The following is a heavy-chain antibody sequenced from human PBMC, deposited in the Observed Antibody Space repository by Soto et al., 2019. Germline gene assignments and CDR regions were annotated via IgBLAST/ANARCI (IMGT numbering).Heavy chain of an antibody. Sequence: QLQLQESGSGLVKPSQTLSLTCAVSGGSISSGGYSCNWIRQPPGKGLEWIGYIYHSGSTYYNPSLKTRVTISVDRSKNQYSLKLSSVTAADTAVYYCARGMTTVTTFDYWGQGTLVTVPS. J-gene: IGHJ4*02. D-gene: IGHD4-17*01. CDR3: ARGMTTVTTFDY. CDR1: GGSISSGGYS. CDR2: IYHSGST. V-gene: IGHV4-30-2*01.